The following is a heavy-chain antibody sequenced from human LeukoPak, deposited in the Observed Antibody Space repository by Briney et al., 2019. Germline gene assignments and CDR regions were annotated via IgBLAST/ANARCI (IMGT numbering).Heavy chain of an antibody. CDR1: GGSISSGGYY. Sequence: PSETLSLTCIVSGGSISSGGYYWSWIRQHPGKGLEWIGYIYYSGSTYYNPSLKSRVTISVDTSKNQFSLKPSSVTAADTAVYYCARGGEDSSGWYPSDYWGQGTLVTVSS. CDR2: IYYSGST. V-gene: IGHV4-31*03. D-gene: IGHD6-19*01. CDR3: ARGGEDSSGWYPSDY. J-gene: IGHJ4*02.